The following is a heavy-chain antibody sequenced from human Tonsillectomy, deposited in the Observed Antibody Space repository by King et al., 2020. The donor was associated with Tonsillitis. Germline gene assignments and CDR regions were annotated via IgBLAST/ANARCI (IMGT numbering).Heavy chain of an antibody. D-gene: IGHD1-26*01. Sequence: QLVQSGGGLIQPGGSLRLSCAASGFTVSSNYMTWVRQAPGKGQEWVSVIYSGGSTYYAYSVKGRFTIPRDNSKNTLYLQMNSLRAEDTAVYYCARDLMGATAGFDYWGQGTLVTVSS. CDR2: IYSGGST. CDR1: GFTVSSNY. V-gene: IGHV3-53*01. CDR3: ARDLMGATAGFDY. J-gene: IGHJ4*02.